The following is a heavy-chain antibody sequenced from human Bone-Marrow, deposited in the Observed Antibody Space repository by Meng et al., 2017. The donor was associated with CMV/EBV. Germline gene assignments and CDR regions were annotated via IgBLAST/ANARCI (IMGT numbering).Heavy chain of an antibody. CDR2: IYYSGST. CDR3: AKGPDYYGSGSFFDY. D-gene: IGHD3-10*01. CDR1: GSISSGGYY. Sequence: GSISSGGYYWGWIRQHPGKGLEWIEYIYYSGSTYYNPSLKSRVTISVDTSKNQFSLKLSSVTAADTAVYYCAKGPDYYGSGSFFDYWGQGTLVTVSS. J-gene: IGHJ4*02. V-gene: IGHV4-31*02.